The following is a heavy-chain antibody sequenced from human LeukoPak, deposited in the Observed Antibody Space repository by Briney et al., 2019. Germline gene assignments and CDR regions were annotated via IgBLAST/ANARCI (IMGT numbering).Heavy chain of an antibody. J-gene: IGHJ4*02. V-gene: IGHV3-23*01. CDR2: ISGSDGRT. CDR1: GFTFSSYT. D-gene: IGHD6-19*01. Sequence: GGSLRLSCAASGFTFSSYTMNWVRQAPGKWLEWVSSISGSDGRTFYADSVKGRFTISRDNSQNTLYMQMSSLRAEDTAIYYCTRRGGSTGWGAFDYWGQGTLITVSS. CDR3: TRRGGSTGWGAFDY.